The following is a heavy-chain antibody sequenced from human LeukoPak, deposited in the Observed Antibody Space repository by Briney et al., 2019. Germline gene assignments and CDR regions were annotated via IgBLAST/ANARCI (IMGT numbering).Heavy chain of an antibody. D-gene: IGHD2-2*01. V-gene: IGHV3-21*01. CDR3: ASHCSSTSCYDYYGMDV. Sequence: GRSLRLSCAASGFTFSSYGIHWVRQAPGKGLEWVSSISSSSSYIYYADSVKGRFTISRDNAKNSLYLQMNSLRAEDTAVYYCASHCSSTSCYDYYGMDVWGQGTTVTVSS. CDR2: ISSSSSYI. J-gene: IGHJ6*02. CDR1: GFTFSSYG.